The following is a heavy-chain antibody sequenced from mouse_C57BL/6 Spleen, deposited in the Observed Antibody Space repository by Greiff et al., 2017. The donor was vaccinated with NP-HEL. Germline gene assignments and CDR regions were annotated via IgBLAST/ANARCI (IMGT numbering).Heavy chain of an antibody. J-gene: IGHJ4*01. CDR2: IDPETGGT. CDR1: GYTFTDYE. V-gene: IGHV1-15*01. CDR3: LITTVVAGAMDY. Sequence: VQLQQSGAELVRPGASVTLSCKASGYTFTDYEMHWVKQTPVHGLEWIGAIDPETGGTAYKQKFKGKAILTADKSSSEAYMELRILTSEDSAVYYFLITTVVAGAMDYWGQGTSVTVSS. D-gene: IGHD1-1*01.